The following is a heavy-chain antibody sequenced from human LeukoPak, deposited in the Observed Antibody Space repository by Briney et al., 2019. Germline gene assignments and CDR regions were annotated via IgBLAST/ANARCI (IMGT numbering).Heavy chain of an antibody. CDR1: GYTFTSYG. D-gene: IGHD2-15*01. V-gene: IGHV1-69*04. J-gene: IGHJ3*02. Sequence: SVKVSCKASGYTFTSYGISWVRQAPGQGLEWMGRIIPILGIANYAQKFQGRVTITADKSTSTAYMELSSLRSEDTAVYYCARDGGADAFDIWGQGAMVTVSS. CDR2: IIPILGIA. CDR3: ARDGGADAFDI.